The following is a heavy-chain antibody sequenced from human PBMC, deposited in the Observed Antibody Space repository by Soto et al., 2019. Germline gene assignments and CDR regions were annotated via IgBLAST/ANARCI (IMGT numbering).Heavy chain of an antibody. D-gene: IGHD3-10*01. CDR2: ISSSSSYI. J-gene: IGHJ4*02. CDR3: ARDIGEMSAV. Sequence: GGCLRLSCTGSLFTFSSSTMTWVRQGPGKGLEWVSSISSSSSYIYFADSLKGRFTISRDNAKNSLYLQMNSLRAEDTAVYYCARDIGEMSAVWGQGTQVTVSS. V-gene: IGHV3-21*06. CDR1: LFTFSSST.